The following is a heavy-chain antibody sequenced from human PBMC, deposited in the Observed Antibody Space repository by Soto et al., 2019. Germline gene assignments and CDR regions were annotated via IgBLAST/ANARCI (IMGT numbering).Heavy chain of an antibody. J-gene: IGHJ5*02. Sequence: PSETLSLTCTVSGGSISSYYWGWIRQPPGKGLEWIGSIYYSGSTYYNPSLKSRVTISVDTSKNQFSLKLSSVTAADTAVYYCARTSYDSSGYGWFDPWGQGTLVTVSS. CDR3: ARTSYDSSGYGWFDP. CDR1: GGSISSYY. D-gene: IGHD3-22*01. V-gene: IGHV4-39*01. CDR2: IYYSGST.